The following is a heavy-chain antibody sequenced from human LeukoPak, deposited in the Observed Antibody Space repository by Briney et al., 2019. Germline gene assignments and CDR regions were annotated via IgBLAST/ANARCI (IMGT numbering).Heavy chain of an antibody. CDR1: GFTFSSYE. Sequence: GGSLRLSCAASGFTFSSYEMNWVRQAPGKGLEWVSYISSGGTTIYYADSVRGRFTISRDNAKNSLYLQMNSLRAEDTAVYYCARGGHYGWGLGYWGQGTLVTVSS. V-gene: IGHV3-48*03. CDR3: ARGGHYGWGLGY. D-gene: IGHD4-17*01. J-gene: IGHJ4*02. CDR2: ISSGGTTI.